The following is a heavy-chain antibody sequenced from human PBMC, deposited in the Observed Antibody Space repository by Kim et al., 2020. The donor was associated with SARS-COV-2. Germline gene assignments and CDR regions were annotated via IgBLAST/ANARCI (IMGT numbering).Heavy chain of an antibody. J-gene: IGHJ6*02. V-gene: IGHV3-21*01. CDR3: ARAKSPSDWGWDYYYGMDV. Sequence: GGSLRLSCAASGFTFSSYSMNWVRQAPGKGLEWVSSISSSSSYIYYADSVKGRFTISRDNAKNSLYLQMNSLRAEDTAVYYCARAKSPSDWGWDYYYGMDVWGQGTTVTVSS. CDR1: GFTFSSYS. CDR2: ISSSSSYI. D-gene: IGHD2-8*02.